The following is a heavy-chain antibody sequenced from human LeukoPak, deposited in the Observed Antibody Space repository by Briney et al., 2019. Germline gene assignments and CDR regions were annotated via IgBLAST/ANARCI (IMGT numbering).Heavy chain of an antibody. V-gene: IGHV3-53*01. Sequence: GGSLRLSCAASGFTVSSNYMSWVRQAPGKGLEWVSVIYSGGNTYYADSVKGRFTISRDNSKNMLYLQMNSLRAEDTAVYYCACSITVAGNFDYWGQGTLVTVPS. D-gene: IGHD6-19*01. J-gene: IGHJ4*02. CDR3: ACSITVAGNFDY. CDR1: GFTVSSNY. CDR2: IYSGGNT.